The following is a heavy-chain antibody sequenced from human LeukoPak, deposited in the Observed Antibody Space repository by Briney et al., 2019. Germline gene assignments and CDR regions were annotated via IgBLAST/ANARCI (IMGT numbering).Heavy chain of an antibody. J-gene: IGHJ3*02. D-gene: IGHD1-1*01. CDR1: GGSFSGYY. CDR2: INHSGST. Sequence: SETLSLTCAVYGGSFSGYYWSWIRQPPGKGLEWIGEINHSGSTNYNPSLKSRVTISVDTSKNQFSLKLSSVTAADTAVYYCARGDNSRWNAFDIWGQGTMVTVSS. CDR3: ARGDNSRWNAFDI. V-gene: IGHV4-34*01.